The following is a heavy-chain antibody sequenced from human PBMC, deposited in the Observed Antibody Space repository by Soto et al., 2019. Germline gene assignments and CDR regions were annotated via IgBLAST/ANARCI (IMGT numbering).Heavy chain of an antibody. D-gene: IGHD5-18*01. CDR3: AKSILQRWYPANPIAGMDV. V-gene: IGHV3-30*18. J-gene: IGHJ6*02. CDR1: GFTFSSYG. Sequence: QVQLVESGGGVVQPGRSLRLSCAASGFTFSSYGMHWVRQAPGKGLEWVAVISYDGSNKYYADSVKGRFTISRDNSKNTLYLQMNSLRAEDTAVYYCAKSILQRWYPANPIAGMDVWGQGTTVTVSS. CDR2: ISYDGSNK.